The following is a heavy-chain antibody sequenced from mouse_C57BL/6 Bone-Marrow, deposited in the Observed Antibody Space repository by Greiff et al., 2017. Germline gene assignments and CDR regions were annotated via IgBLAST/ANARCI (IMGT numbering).Heavy chain of an antibody. J-gene: IGHJ3*01. V-gene: IGHV14-4*01. CDR3: PSAY. CDR2: IDPGNGDT. CDR1: GFNIKDDY. Sequence: EVQRVESGAELVRPGASVKLSCTASGFNIKDDYMHWVKQRPEQGLEWIGWIDPGNGDTEYASKFQGKATITADTSSNTASLQLSSLTSEDTAVYYCPSAYWGQGTLVTVSA.